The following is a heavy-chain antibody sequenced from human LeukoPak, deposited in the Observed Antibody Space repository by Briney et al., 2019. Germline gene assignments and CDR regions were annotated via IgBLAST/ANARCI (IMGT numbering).Heavy chain of an antibody. CDR2: ISGSGGST. V-gene: IGHV3-23*01. J-gene: IGHJ4*02. Sequence: GGSLRLSCAASGFTFSTNAMSWVRQAPGQGLEWVSGISGSGGSTYYADSVKGRFTISRDNSKNTLYLQMNSLRAEDTAVYYCAKLLYSSTFFNYWGQGTLVTVSS. CDR1: GFTFSTNA. D-gene: IGHD6-13*01. CDR3: AKLLYSSTFFNY.